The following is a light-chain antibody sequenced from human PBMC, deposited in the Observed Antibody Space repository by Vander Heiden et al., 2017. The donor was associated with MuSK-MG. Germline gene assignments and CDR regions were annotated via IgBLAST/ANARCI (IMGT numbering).Light chain of an antibody. J-gene: IGKJ2*01. CDR2: GAS. Sequence: EIVLTPSPGTLSLSPGERATLSCRASQSVSSSYLAWYQQKPGQAPRLLIYGASSRATGIPDRCSGSGSGTDFTLTISRLEPEDVAVYYCQQYGSSRVTFGQGTKLEIK. CDR3: QQYGSSRVT. V-gene: IGKV3-20*01. CDR1: QSVSSSY.